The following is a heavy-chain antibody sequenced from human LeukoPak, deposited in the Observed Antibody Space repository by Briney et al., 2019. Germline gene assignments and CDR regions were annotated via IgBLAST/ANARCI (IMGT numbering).Heavy chain of an antibody. CDR3: ARRGDGGRSFDY. J-gene: IGHJ4*02. CDR1: GFTVSSNY. V-gene: IGHV3-53*01. CDR2: IYSGGST. D-gene: IGHD4-23*01. Sequence: GGSLRLSCAASGFTVSSNYMSWVRQAPGKGLEWVSVIYSGGSTYYADSVKGRFTISRDNSKNTLFLQMNSLRAEDTAVYYCARRGDGGRSFDYWGQGTLVTVSS.